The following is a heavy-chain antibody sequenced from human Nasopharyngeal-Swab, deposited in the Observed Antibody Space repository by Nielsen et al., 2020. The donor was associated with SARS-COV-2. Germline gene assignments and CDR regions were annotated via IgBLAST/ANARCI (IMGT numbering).Heavy chain of an antibody. V-gene: IGHV3-21*01. CDR2: ISSRSSNI. CDR3: ARDIGGGRYGSDY. Sequence: GGSLRLSCAASGFVFSIYGMNWVRQAPGKGLEWVSPISSRSSNIYYADSVKGRFTISRDNAKNSLYLQMNSLRAEDTAVYYCARDIGGGRYGSDYWGQGTLVTVSS. J-gene: IGHJ4*02. D-gene: IGHD3-16*01. CDR1: GFVFSIYG.